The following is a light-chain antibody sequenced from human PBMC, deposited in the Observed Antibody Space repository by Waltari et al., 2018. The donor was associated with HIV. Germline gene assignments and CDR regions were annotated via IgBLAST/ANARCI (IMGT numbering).Light chain of an antibody. V-gene: IGLV4-69*01. CDR3: QTWGTGSWV. Sequence: QLVLTQSPSASASLGASVKLTCTLSSGHSSYATAWHQQQPEKGPRYLMNLNSDGSHSKGDGIPDRFSGSSSGAERYLTISSLQSEDEADYSCQTWGTGSWVFGGGTKLTVL. CDR1: SGHSSYA. J-gene: IGLJ3*02. CDR2: LNSDGSH.